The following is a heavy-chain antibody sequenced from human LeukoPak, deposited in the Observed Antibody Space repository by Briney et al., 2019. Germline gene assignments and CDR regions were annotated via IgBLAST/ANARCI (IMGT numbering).Heavy chain of an antibody. J-gene: IGHJ4*02. V-gene: IGHV6-1*01. D-gene: IGHD3-10*01. CDR3: ARGAVRGGTNFDY. CDR2: AYYRSKWFI. CDR1: GDSVSGSPAV. Sequence: SQTLSLTCAISGDSVSGSPAVWNWIRQSPSRGLEWLGRAYYRSKWFIDYALSVKGRITVTPDTSKNQFSLQLNSVTAEDTAVYYCARGAVRGGTNFDYWGQGTLVTVSS.